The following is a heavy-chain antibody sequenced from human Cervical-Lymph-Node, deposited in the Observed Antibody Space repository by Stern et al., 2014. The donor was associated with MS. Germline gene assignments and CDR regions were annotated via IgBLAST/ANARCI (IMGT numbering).Heavy chain of an antibody. CDR3: AKDFRLLQFLEWLFRPGFDY. D-gene: IGHD3-3*01. CDR1: GFTFSSYA. Sequence: EMQLVESGGILVQPGGSLRLSCAASGFTFSSYAMNWVRQAPGKGLEWVSAISGSGGPTYYPDSVKGRFTISRDNSKNTLYLQMNSLRAEDTAVYYCAKDFRLLQFLEWLFRPGFDYWGQGTLVTVSS. V-gene: IGHV3-23*04. J-gene: IGHJ4*02. CDR2: ISGSGGPT.